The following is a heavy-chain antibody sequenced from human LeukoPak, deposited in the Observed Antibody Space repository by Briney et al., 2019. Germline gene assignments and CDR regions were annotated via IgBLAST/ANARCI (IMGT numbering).Heavy chain of an antibody. CDR3: ARTKPLDPFDF. CDR1: GGSISSYY. V-gene: IGHV4-59*01. CDR2: VYYSGNT. J-gene: IGHJ3*01. Sequence: SEALSLTCTVSGGSISSYYWSWIRQPPGKGLEWIGYVYYSGNTYYNPSLKSRVTISVDTSKNQFSLKWNSVTVADTAVYSCARTKPLDPFDFWGQGTLVTVSS.